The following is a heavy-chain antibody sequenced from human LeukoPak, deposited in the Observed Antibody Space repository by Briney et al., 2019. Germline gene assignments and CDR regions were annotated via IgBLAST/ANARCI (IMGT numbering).Heavy chain of an antibody. V-gene: IGHV4-38-2*02. D-gene: IGHD1-1*01. CDR3: ASLDWNASLDY. J-gene: IGHJ4*02. Sequence: SETLSLTCTVSGYSISSGYYWGWIRQPPGKGLEWIGSIYYSGSTYYNPSLKSRVTISVDTSKNQFSLKLSSVTAADTAVYYCASLDWNASLDYWGQGTLVTVSS. CDR2: IYYSGST. CDR1: GYSISSGYY.